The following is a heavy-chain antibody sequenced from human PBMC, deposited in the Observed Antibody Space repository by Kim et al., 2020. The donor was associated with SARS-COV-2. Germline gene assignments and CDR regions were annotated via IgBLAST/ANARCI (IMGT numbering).Heavy chain of an antibody. V-gene: IGHV3-49*03. D-gene: IGHD2-2*01. J-gene: IGHJ6*02. CDR1: GFTFGDYA. Sequence: GGSLRLSCTASGFTFGDYAMSWFRQAPGKGLEWVGFIRSKAYGGTTEYVASVKGRFTISRDDSKSIAYLQMNSLKTEDTAEYYCTRVLCSSTSCYYYYYYGMDVWGQGTTVTVSS. CDR2: IRSKAYGGTT. CDR3: TRVLCSSTSCYYYYYYGMDV.